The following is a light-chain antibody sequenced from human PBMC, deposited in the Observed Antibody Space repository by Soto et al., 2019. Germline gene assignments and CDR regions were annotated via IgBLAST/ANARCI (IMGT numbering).Light chain of an antibody. CDR2: AND. CDR3: ATWDNSLRGWV. Sequence: QSALTQPPSASGTPGQRVPISCSGSSSDIGSSYIYWFRQLPGTAPKLLIYANDQRPSGGPDRFSGPKSGTSASLAISGLRSEDEADYYCATWDNSLRGWVFGGGTQLTVL. CDR1: SSDIGSSY. V-gene: IGLV1-47*02. J-gene: IGLJ3*02.